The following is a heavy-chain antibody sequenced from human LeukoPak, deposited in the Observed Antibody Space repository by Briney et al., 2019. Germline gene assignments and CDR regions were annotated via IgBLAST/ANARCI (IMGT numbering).Heavy chain of an antibody. V-gene: IGHV4-34*01. D-gene: IGHD6-13*01. J-gene: IGHJ4*02. CDR2: INHSGST. Sequence: SETLSLTCAVYGGSFSGYYWSWIRQPPGKGLEWIGEINHSGSTNYNPSLKSRVTISVDTSKNQFSLKLSSVTAADTAVYYCARGHRVIAAAGGIDYWGQGTLVTVSS. CDR3: ARGHRVIAAAGGIDY. CDR1: GGSFSGYY.